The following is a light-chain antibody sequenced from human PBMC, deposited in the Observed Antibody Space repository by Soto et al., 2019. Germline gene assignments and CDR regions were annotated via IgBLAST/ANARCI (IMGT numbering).Light chain of an antibody. CDR3: QQYHNWPPQYT. CDR2: GAS. V-gene: IGKV3-15*01. J-gene: IGKJ2*01. Sequence: EIVMTQSPATLSVSPGERATLSCRASQTVSSNLAWYQQQPGQAPRLLIHGASTRATGVPARFSGSGSGTEFTLTISSLQSEDFAVYYCQQYHNWPPQYTFGQGTKVQIK. CDR1: QTVSSN.